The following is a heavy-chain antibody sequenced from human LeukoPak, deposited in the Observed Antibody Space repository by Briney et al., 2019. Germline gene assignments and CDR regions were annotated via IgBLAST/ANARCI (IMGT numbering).Heavy chain of an antibody. CDR3: ARDPGALTYYDFWSGRGTHFDY. CDR2: INTNTGNP. Sequence: ASVKVSCKASGYTFTSYAMNWVRQAPGQGLEWMGWINTNTGNPTYAQGFTGRFVFSLDTSVSTAYLQISSLKAEDTAVYYCARDPGALTYYDFWSGRGTHFDYWGQGTLVTVSS. V-gene: IGHV7-4-1*02. D-gene: IGHD3-3*01. J-gene: IGHJ4*02. CDR1: GYTFTSYA.